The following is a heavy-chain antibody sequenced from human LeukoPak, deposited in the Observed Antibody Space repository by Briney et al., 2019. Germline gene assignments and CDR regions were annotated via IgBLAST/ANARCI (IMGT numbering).Heavy chain of an antibody. CDR2: ISSSSSYI. CDR3: ARIYCSGGSCYFGF. J-gene: IGHJ4*02. D-gene: IGHD2-15*01. CDR1: GFTFSSYS. V-gene: IGHV3-21*01. Sequence: GGSLRLSCAASGFTFSSYSMNWVRQAPGKGLEWVSSISSSSSYIYYADSVKGRFTISRDNAKNSLYLQMNSLRAEDTAVYYCARIYCSGGSCYFGFGGQGTVVTVSS.